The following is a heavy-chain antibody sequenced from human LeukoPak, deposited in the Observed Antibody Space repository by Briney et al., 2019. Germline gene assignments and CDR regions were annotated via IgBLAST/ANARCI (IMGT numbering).Heavy chain of an antibody. CDR2: IRPDGDRT. CDR1: GFAFITYA. CDR3: AREQSGTRGWYTVDY. Sequence: HPGGSQRLSCAASGFAFITYAITWVRQGPGKGLEWVSAIRPDGDRTYYANSVRGRFTISRDNSKDTVYLQINGLRVEDTAVYYCAREQSGTRGWYTVDYWGQGTLVNVSS. J-gene: IGHJ4*02. V-gene: IGHV3-23*01. D-gene: IGHD6-19*01.